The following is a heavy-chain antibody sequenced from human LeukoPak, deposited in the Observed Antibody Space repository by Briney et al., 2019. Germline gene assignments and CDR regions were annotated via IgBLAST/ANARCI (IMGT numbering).Heavy chain of an antibody. J-gene: IGHJ5*02. V-gene: IGHV4-34*01. CDR1: GGSFSGYY. D-gene: IGHD3-3*01. CDR3: ARGTLVLRFLEWRGSTPNWFDP. CDR2: INHSGST. Sequence: PSETLSLTCAVYGGSFSGYYWSWIRQPPGKGLEWIGEINHSGSTNYNPSLKSRVTISVDTSKNQFSLKLSSVTAADTAVYYCARGTLVLRFLEWRGSTPNWFDPWGQGTLVTVSS.